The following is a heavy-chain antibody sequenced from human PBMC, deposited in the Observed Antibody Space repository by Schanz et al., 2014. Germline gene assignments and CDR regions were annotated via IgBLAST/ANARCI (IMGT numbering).Heavy chain of an antibody. J-gene: IGHJ4*02. CDR2: INPNSGTT. CDR1: GYTFTSYS. CDR3: ARAFGGYDPAGALDH. D-gene: IGHD5-12*01. V-gene: IGHV1-2*04. Sequence: QVQLVQSGAEVKKPGASVKVSCKASGYTFTSYSIHWVRQAPGQGLEWMGWINPNSGTTNYAQKFQGWVTMTRDTSISTAYMELSRLKSDDTAVYYCARAFGGYDPAGALDHWGQGTLVTVSS.